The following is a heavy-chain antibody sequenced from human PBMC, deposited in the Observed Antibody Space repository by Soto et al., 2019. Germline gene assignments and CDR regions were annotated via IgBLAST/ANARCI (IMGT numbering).Heavy chain of an antibody. J-gene: IGHJ4*02. D-gene: IGHD1-26*01. CDR3: AKQRVGISWSRDFDS. CDR1: GFTFTDYD. Sequence: EVQLLESGGGLVQPGGSQRIPYAASGFTFTDYDMSWVRQAPGTVLEWVSVISSTGGSTYYADSVKGRFTISRDDSTNTVSLLMNRLRAEYTAVYYCAKQRVGISWSRDFDSLVQGTMVTVSS. CDR2: ISSTGGST. V-gene: IGHV3-23*01.